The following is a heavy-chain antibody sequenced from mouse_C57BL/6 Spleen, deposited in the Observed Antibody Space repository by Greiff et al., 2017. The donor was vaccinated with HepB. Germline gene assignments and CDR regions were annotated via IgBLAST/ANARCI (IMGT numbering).Heavy chain of an antibody. D-gene: IGHD1-1*01. CDR2: IYPYNGVS. CDR3: ARNRDYGSSYYWYFDV. J-gene: IGHJ1*03. CDR1: GYSFTGYY. Sequence: EVQLQQSGPELVKPGASVKISCKASGYSFTGYYMHWVKQSHGNILDWIGYIYPYNGVSSYNQKFKGKATLTVDKSSSTAYMELRSLTSEDSAVYYCARNRDYGSSYYWYFDVWGTGTTVTVSS. V-gene: IGHV1-31*01.